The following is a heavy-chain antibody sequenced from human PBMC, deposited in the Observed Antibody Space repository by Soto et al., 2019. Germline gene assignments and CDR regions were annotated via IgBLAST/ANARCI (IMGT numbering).Heavy chain of an antibody. V-gene: IGHV3-30-3*01. CDR3: ARGGDGLGAGGGNYYYYGMDV. CDR2: ISYDGSNK. Sequence: SLRLSCAASGFTFSSYAVHWVRQAPGNGLGCVAVISYDGSNKYYADSVKGRFTISRDNSKNTLYLQMNSLGAEDTAVYYGARGGDGLGAGGGNYYYYGMDVWGQGTTVTVSS. CDR1: GFTFSSYA. J-gene: IGHJ6*02. D-gene: IGHD3-16*01.